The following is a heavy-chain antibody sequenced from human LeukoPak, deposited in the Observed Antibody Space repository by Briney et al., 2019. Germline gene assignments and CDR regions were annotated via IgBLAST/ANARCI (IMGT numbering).Heavy chain of an antibody. CDR2: INPNRGGT. Sequence: ASVKVSCKASGYTFTGYYMHWVRQAPGQGLEWMGWINPNRGGTNSAQKFQGRVTMTRDTSISTAYMELTRLRSADTAVYYCARGPHWDPHFDYWGQGTLVTVSS. CDR3: ARGPHWDPHFDY. J-gene: IGHJ4*02. D-gene: IGHD7-27*01. CDR1: GYTFTGYY. V-gene: IGHV1-2*02.